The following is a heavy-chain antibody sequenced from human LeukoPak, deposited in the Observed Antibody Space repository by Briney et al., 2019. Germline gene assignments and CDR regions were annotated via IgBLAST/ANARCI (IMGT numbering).Heavy chain of an antibody. J-gene: IGHJ4*02. CDR1: GFTFSSYA. V-gene: IGHV3-23*01. D-gene: IGHD6-13*01. Sequence: PGGSLRLSCAASGFTFSSYAMSWVRQAPGKGLEWVSAISGRGGSTYYADSVKGRFTISRDNSKNTLYLQMNSLRAEDTAVYYCAKDRYSSSWYDYWGQGTLVTVSS. CDR3: AKDRYSSSWYDY. CDR2: ISGRGGST.